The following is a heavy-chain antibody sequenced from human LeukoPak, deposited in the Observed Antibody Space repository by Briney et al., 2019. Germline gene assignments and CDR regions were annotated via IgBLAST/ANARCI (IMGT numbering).Heavy chain of an antibody. CDR2: IYYGGST. CDR3: ATTKYYDFWSGYYTENYFDY. V-gene: IGHV4-59*01. J-gene: IGHJ4*02. D-gene: IGHD3-3*01. Sequence: SETLSLTCTVSGGSISSYYWSWIRQPPEKGLEWIGYIYYGGSTNYNPSLKSRVTISVDTSKNQFSLKLSSVTAADTAVYYCATTKYYDFWSGYYTENYFDYWGQGTLVTVSS. CDR1: GGSISSYY.